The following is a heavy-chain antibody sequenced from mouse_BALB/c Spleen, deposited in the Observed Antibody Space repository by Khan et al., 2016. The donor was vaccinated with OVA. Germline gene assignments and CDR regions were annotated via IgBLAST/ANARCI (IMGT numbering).Heavy chain of an antibody. CDR2: INPYNGAT. CDR1: GYRFTSYI. D-gene: IGHD4-1*01. V-gene: IGHV1S136*01. Sequence: VQLQQSGPELVKPGTSVKMSCKASGYRFTSYIIHWVKQKPGQGLEWIGYINPYNGATKYNEKFKGKATLTSDKSSNTAYMELISLTSEDSSVYYCARGNWQSYYFDYWGQGTTLTVSS. J-gene: IGHJ2*01. CDR3: ARGNWQSYYFDY.